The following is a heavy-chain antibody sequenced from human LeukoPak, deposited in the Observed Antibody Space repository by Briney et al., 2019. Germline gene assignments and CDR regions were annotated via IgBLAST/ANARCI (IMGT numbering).Heavy chain of an antibody. J-gene: IGHJ3*02. CDR3: ARDSSIVGTTGAFDI. D-gene: IGHD1-26*01. CDR1: GGSMSSNMW. CDR2: IYHSGST. Sequence: SETLSLTCSISGGSMSSNMWWSWVRQTPGKGLEWIGEIYHSGSTNYNPSLKSRVTLLIDKSKNQFSLKLSSVTAADTAVYYCARDSSIVGTTGAFDIWGQGTMVIVSS. V-gene: IGHV4-4*02.